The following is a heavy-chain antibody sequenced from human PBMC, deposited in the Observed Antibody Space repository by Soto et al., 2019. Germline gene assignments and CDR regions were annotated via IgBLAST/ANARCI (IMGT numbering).Heavy chain of an antibody. J-gene: IGHJ6*02. V-gene: IGHV1-69*13. CDR1: GGTFSSYA. CDR2: IIPIFGTA. D-gene: IGHD4-17*01. Sequence: SVKVSCKASGGTFSSYAIGWVRQAPGQGLEWMGGIIPIFGTANYAQKFQGRVTITADESTSTAYMELSSLRSEDTAVYYCARDSIRGFYGDPTDYYGMDVWGQGTTVTVSS. CDR3: ARDSIRGFYGDPTDYYGMDV.